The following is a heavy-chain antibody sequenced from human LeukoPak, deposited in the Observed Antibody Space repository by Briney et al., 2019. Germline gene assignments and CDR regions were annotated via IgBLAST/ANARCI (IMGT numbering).Heavy chain of an antibody. CDR3: ARGAPGIVGATEHTPSFDY. J-gene: IGHJ4*02. V-gene: IGHV1-69*05. CDR1: GYTFTSNY. CDR2: IIPIFCTA. D-gene: IGHD1-26*01. Sequence: SVKLTCTASGYTFTSNYMHWVRHAPGPGHERMGGIIPIFCTANYAQEFQGRVTITTDESTSTGYMEVSSLRSEDTAVYYCARGAPGIVGATEHTPSFDYWGQGTLVTVSP.